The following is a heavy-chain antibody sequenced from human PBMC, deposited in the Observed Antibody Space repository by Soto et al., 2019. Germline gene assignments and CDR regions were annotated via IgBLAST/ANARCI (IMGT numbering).Heavy chain of an antibody. CDR3: ARDYYGSGIIAFDI. J-gene: IGHJ3*02. CDR1: GYTFSSYA. V-gene: IGHV1-18*01. Sequence: ASVKVSCKASGYTFSSYAITWVRQAPGQGLEWMAWISAYSGNTNYAQKFQGRVTMTRDTSTSTVYMELSSLRSEDTAVYYCARDYYGSGIIAFDIWGQGTMVTVSS. CDR2: ISAYSGNT. D-gene: IGHD3-10*01.